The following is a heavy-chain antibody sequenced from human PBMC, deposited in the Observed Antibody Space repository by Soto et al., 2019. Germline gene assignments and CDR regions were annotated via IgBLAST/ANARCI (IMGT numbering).Heavy chain of an antibody. CDR3: ARIHAGDIVVVPAAKRPTGHVYYYYGMDV. D-gene: IGHD2-2*01. CDR1: GGTFSSYA. Sequence: SVKVSCKASGGTFSSYAISWVRQAPGQGLEWMGGIIPIFGTANYAQKFQGRVTITADESTSTAYMELSSLRSEDTAVYYCARIHAGDIVVVPAAKRPTGHVYYYYGMDVSGQGTTLTVYS. J-gene: IGHJ6*02. V-gene: IGHV1-69*13. CDR2: IIPIFGTA.